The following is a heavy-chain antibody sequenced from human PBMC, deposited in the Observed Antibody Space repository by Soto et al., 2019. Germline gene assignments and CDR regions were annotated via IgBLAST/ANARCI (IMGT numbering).Heavy chain of an antibody. V-gene: IGHV4-59*01. D-gene: IGHD5-18*01. Sequence: QVQLQESGPGLVKPSETPSLTCTVSGASISSYYGNWIRPPPGKGLEWIGYIYYSGSTNYNPPLKCRVTLSADTSKNQFALKLSSVTAADTAVYYCARTNTAMVRSMDVWGQGPTVTVSS. J-gene: IGHJ6*02. CDR2: IYYSGST. CDR3: ARTNTAMVRSMDV. CDR1: GASISSYY.